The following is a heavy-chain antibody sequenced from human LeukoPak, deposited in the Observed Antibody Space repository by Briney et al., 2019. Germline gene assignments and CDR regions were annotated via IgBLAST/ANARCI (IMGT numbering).Heavy chain of an antibody. CDR1: GDSISTSNSY. CDR2: IYYSGNT. V-gene: IGHV4-39*07. Sequence: PSETLSLTCTVSGDSISTSNSYWGWIRQPPGKGLEWIGSIYYSGNTYYNASLKSRVTISVDTSKNQFSLKLSSVTAADTAVYYCARDVMDYYGSGSYTFDYWGQGTLVTVSS. J-gene: IGHJ4*02. CDR3: ARDVMDYYGSGSYTFDY. D-gene: IGHD3-10*01.